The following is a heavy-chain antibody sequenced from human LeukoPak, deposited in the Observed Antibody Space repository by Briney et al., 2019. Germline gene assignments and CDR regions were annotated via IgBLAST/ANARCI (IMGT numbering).Heavy chain of an antibody. D-gene: IGHD6-13*01. CDR1: GFTFSSYA. CDR3: AAVLTGSWYVPFDY. CDR2: ISGSGGST. J-gene: IGHJ4*02. Sequence: GGSLRLSCAASGFTFSSYAMSWVRQAPGKGLEWVSAISGSGGSTYYADSVKGRFTISRDNSKNTLYLQMNSLRAEDTVVYYCAAVLTGSWYVPFDYWGQGTLVTVSS. V-gene: IGHV3-23*01.